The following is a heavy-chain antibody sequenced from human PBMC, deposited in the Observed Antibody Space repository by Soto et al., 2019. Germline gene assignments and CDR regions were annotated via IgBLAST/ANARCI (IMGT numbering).Heavy chain of an antibody. CDR3: AKQTLGASYFDY. CDR2: ISYDGSNK. Sequence: GGSLRLSCAASGFTFSSYGMHWVRQAPGKGLEWVAVISYDGSNKYYADSVKGRFTISRDNSKNTLYLQMNSLRAEDTAVYYCAKQTLGASYFDYWGQRTLVTVSS. V-gene: IGHV3-30*18. CDR1: GFTFSSYG. D-gene: IGHD1-26*01. J-gene: IGHJ4*02.